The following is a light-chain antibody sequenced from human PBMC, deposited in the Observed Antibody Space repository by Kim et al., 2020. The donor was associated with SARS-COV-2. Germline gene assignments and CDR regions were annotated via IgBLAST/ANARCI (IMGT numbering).Light chain of an antibody. CDR2: GIS. Sequence: SPGDSATLSCRASQSIRSIHLAWYQHKPGQTPRLIIYGISNRVTGIPDRFSGSGSGTDFTLTISRLEPEDSAVYYCQQYADSPPAFGPGTKVDIK. CDR3: QQYADSPPA. CDR1: QSIRSIH. J-gene: IGKJ1*01. V-gene: IGKV3-20*01.